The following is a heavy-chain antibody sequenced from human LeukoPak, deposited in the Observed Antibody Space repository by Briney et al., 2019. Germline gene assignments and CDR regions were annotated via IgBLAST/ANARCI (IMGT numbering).Heavy chain of an antibody. CDR2: IDGDGTNT. D-gene: IGHD3-22*01. CDR1: GFTFGSHA. V-gene: IGHV3-23*03. CDR3: SKEVTPYPQVITCFDY. Sequence: GGSLRLSCAASGFTFGSHAMTWVRQAPGKGLEWVSGIDGDGTNTYYADSVKGRFTVSRDNSKNTLYLQMNSLRANDTAVYFCSKEVTPYPQVITCFDYWGQGTLVTVSS. J-gene: IGHJ4*02.